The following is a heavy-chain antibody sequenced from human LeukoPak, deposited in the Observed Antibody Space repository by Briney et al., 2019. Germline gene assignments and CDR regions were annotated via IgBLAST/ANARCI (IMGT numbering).Heavy chain of an antibody. J-gene: IGHJ4*02. CDR1: GFTFSSFG. D-gene: IGHD3-3*01. V-gene: IGHV3-30*02. CDR2: IRYDGSNK. Sequence: GGSLRLSCAASGFTFSSFGMHWARQAPGKGLEWVAFIRYDGSNKYYADSVKGRFTISRDNSKNTLYLQMNSLRAEDTAVYYCAKDRAIYDFWSHGIDYWGQGTLVTVSS. CDR3: AKDRAIYDFWSHGIDY.